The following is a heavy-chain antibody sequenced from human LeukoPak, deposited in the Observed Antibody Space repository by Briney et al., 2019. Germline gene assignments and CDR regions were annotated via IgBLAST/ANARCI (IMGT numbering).Heavy chain of an antibody. CDR2: ITSSSSYT. CDR3: ARGGAFTYFDY. CDR1: GFTFSTYN. V-gene: IGHV3-21*01. Sequence: GGPLRLSCAASGFTFSTYNMNWVRQAPGKGLEWVSSITSSSSYTFYADSVKGRFTISRDNAKNSLYLQMNSLRAEDTAVYYCARGGAFTYFDYWGQGTLVTVSS. J-gene: IGHJ4*02. D-gene: IGHD3-10*01.